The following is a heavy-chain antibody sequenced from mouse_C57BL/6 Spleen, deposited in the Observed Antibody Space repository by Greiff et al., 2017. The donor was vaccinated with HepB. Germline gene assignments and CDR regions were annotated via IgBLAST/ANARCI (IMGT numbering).Heavy chain of an antibody. D-gene: IGHD4-1*01. J-gene: IGHJ2*01. CDR3: ARRGLGIDY. CDR1: GYTFTSYW. V-gene: IGHV1-64*01. Sequence: QVHVKQPGAELVKPGASVKLSCKASGYTFTSYWMHWVKQRPGQGLEWIGMIHPNSGSTNYNEKFKSKATLTVDKSSSTAYMQLSSLTSEDSAVYYCARRGLGIDYWGQGTTLTVSS. CDR2: IHPNSGST.